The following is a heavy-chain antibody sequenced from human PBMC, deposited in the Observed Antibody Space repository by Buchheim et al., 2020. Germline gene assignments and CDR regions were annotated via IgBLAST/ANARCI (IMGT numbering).Heavy chain of an antibody. V-gene: IGHV3-49*03. CDR2: IRSKGYGGSA. J-gene: IGHJ4*02. Sequence: EVQLVESGGGLVQPGRSLRLSCIASGFTFGDHAMNWFRQAPGKGLEWVGFIRSKGYGGSADYAASVKGRFTISRDDSESIPYLQMNSLKTEDTAVYYCTRVRFYDSSGYYYLFDYGGKG. D-gene: IGHD3-22*01. CDR3: TRVRFYDSSGYYYLFDY. CDR1: GFTFGDHA.